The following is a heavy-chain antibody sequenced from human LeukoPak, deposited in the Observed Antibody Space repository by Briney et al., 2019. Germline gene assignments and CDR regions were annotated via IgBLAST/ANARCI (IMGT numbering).Heavy chain of an antibody. J-gene: IGHJ4*02. CDR3: ARYRPPWVNDY. CDR1: GGSISSGGYY. CDR2: IYHSGST. Sequence: PSETLSLTCTVSGGSISSGGYYWSWIRQPPGKGLEWIGYIYHSGSTYYNPSLKSRVTISVDRSKNQFSLKLSSVTAADTAVYYCARYRPPWVNDYWGQGTLVTVSS. V-gene: IGHV4-30-2*01. D-gene: IGHD1-26*01.